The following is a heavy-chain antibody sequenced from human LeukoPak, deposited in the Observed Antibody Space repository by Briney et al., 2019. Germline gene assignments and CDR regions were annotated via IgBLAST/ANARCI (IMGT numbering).Heavy chain of an antibody. CDR2: IKSKTDGGTT. CDR3: TTPAAAQFKD. D-gene: IGHD2-2*01. J-gene: IGHJ4*02. Sequence: SGGSLRLSCVASGFTFSDAWMTWVRQAPGKGLEWVGRIKSKTDGGTTDYAAPVKGRFTISRDDSRNTLYLQMNSLKTEDTAVYYCTTPAAAQFKDWGQGTLVTVSS. CDR1: GFTFSDAW. V-gene: IGHV3-15*01.